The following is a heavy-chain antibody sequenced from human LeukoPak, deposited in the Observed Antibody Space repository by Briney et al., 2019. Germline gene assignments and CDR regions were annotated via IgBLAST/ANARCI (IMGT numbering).Heavy chain of an antibody. Sequence: ASVKVSCKASGYTFTSYDINWVRQATGQGLEWMGWMNPNSGNTGYAQKFQGRVTMTRNTSISTAYMELSRLRSDDTAVYYCARLKGATRAFDHWGQGALVTVSS. CDR2: MNPNSGNT. J-gene: IGHJ4*02. CDR1: GYTFTSYD. V-gene: IGHV1-8*01. CDR3: ARLKGATRAFDH. D-gene: IGHD1-26*01.